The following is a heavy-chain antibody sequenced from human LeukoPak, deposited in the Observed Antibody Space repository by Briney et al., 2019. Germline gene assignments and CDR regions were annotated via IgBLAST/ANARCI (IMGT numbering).Heavy chain of an antibody. J-gene: IGHJ6*03. Sequence: SETLSLTCTVSGGSISSYYWSWIRQPAGKGLEWIGRLYTSGSTNYNPSLKSRVTMSVDTSKNQFSLKLSSVTAADTAVYYCAREEGWILTGYYNGLHYYYMDVWGKGTTVTVSS. CDR3: AREEGWILTGYYNGLHYYYMDV. CDR1: GGSISSYY. D-gene: IGHD3-9*01. V-gene: IGHV4-4*07. CDR2: LYTSGST.